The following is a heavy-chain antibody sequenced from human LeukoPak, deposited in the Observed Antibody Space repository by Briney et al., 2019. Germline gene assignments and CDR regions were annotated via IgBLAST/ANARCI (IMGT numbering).Heavy chain of an antibody. Sequence: SETLSLTCAVYVGSFSGYHWSWIRQPPGKGLEWIGEINHSGSTNYNPSLKSRVTISVATSKNQFSLKLSSVTAADTAVYYCARQITSPGTWGWDVIDFWGQGTLVTVSS. CDR3: ARQITSPGTWGWDVIDF. CDR1: VGSFSGYH. D-gene: IGHD6-13*01. V-gene: IGHV4-34*01. J-gene: IGHJ4*02. CDR2: INHSGST.